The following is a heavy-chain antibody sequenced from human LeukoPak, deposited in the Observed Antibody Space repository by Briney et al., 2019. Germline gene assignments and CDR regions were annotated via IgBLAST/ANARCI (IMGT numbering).Heavy chain of an antibody. CDR3: VSHVYGGSPFDI. CDR1: GFTFSSYW. V-gene: IGHV3-74*01. J-gene: IGHJ3*02. Sequence: GGSLRLSCAASGFTFSSYWMHWVRQVPGKGLVWVSRINTDGSSTSYADSVKGRFTISRDNAENTLYLQMNSLRAEDTAVYHCVSHVYGGSPFDIWGQGTMVTVSS. D-gene: IGHD4-23*01. CDR2: INTDGSST.